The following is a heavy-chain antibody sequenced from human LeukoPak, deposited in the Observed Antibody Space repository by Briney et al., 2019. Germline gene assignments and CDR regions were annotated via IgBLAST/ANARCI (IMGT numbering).Heavy chain of an antibody. CDR1: GFTFSNYA. CDR3: ARDTMGHDYYDSSGYYPD. Sequence: PGGSLRLSCAASGFTFSNYAMSWVRQAPGKGLEWVAVISYDGSNKYYADSVKGRFTISRDNSKNTLYLQMNSLRAEDTAVYYCARDTMGHDYYDSSGYYPDWGQGTLVTVSS. CDR2: ISYDGSNK. D-gene: IGHD3-22*01. V-gene: IGHV3-30-3*01. J-gene: IGHJ4*02.